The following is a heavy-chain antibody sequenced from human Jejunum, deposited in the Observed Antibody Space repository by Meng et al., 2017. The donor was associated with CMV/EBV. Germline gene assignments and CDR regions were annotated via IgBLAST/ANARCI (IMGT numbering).Heavy chain of an antibody. CDR2: FYSSDTY. CDR3: ARGPGASTREGFDY. J-gene: IGHJ4*02. Sequence: QGHIQEWGPGMVKPWESPSLTLNGSGCSINNYYWRWIRQSAEKGLEWIGRFYSSDTYNYHPSLNSRVTMSLDTSKNQFSLNLRSVTAADTAIYYCARGPGASTREGFDYWGLGILVTVSS. D-gene: IGHD1-26*01. V-gene: IGHV4-4*07. CDR1: GCSINNYY.